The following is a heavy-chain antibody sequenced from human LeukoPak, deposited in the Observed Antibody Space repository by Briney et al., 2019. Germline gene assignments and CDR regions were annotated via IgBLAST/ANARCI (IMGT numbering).Heavy chain of an antibody. Sequence: GASVKVSCKASGYTFTGYYMHWVRQAPGQGLEWMGWINPNSGGTNYAQKFQGRVTMTRDTSISTAYMELSRLRSDDTAVYYCARAPADYGDYGHYFDYWGQGTLVTVSS. CDR3: ARAPADYGDYGHYFDY. D-gene: IGHD4-17*01. V-gene: IGHV1-2*02. CDR2: INPNSGGT. CDR1: GYTFTGYY. J-gene: IGHJ4*02.